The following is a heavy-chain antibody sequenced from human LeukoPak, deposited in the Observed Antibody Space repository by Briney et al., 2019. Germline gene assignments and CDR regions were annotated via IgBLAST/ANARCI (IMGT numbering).Heavy chain of an antibody. V-gene: IGHV4-38-2*01. CDR2: IYHSVSA. D-gene: IGHD2-2*01. CDR3: ASLYRVPAAKIGYMDV. J-gene: IGHJ6*03. Sequence: SETLSLTCAVAAYSISSGYYWGWIRQPPGKGLEWIGVIYHSVSASYNPSLKSRVTISIDTSKNHFSVRLSSVTAADTAVYYCASLYRVPAAKIGYMDVWGTGTTVTVSS. CDR1: AYSISSGYY.